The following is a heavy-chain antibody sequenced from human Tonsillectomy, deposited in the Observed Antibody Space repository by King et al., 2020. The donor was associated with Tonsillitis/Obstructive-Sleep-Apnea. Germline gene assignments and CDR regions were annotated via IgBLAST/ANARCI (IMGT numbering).Heavy chain of an antibody. CDR2: ISTYNGNT. Sequence: QLVQSGADVKKPGASVKVSCKASGYTFTSYGINWVRQAPGQGLEWMGWISTYNGNTNSAQKLQGRVTMTTDTSTSTAYMELRSLRSDDTAVYYCARDGTTYYDFWSGYSNWFDPWGQGTLVTVSS. D-gene: IGHD3-3*01. CDR1: GYTFTSYG. V-gene: IGHV1-18*01. J-gene: IGHJ5*02. CDR3: ARDGTTYYDFWSGYSNWFDP.